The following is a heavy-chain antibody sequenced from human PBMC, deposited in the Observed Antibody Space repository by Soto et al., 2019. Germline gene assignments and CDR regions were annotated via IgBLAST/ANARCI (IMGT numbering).Heavy chain of an antibody. Sequence: GGSLRLSCAASGFTFSSYGMHWVRQAPGKGLEWVAVISYDGSNKYYADSVKGRFTISRDNSKNTLYLQMNSLRAEDTAVYYCAKGNPYSMGMGGYFDYWGQGTLVTVSS. CDR2: ISYDGSNK. CDR3: AKGNPYSMGMGGYFDY. J-gene: IGHJ4*02. CDR1: GFTFSSYG. D-gene: IGHD6-13*01. V-gene: IGHV3-30*18.